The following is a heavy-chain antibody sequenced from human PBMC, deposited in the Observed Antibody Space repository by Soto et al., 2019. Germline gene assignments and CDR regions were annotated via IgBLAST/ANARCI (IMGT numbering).Heavy chain of an antibody. V-gene: IGHV5-51*01. CDR1: GYSFTSYW. CDR3: ARTTGLAAGYYYYAMDV. J-gene: IGHJ6*02. D-gene: IGHD6-25*01. Sequence: PGESLKISCKGSGYSFTSYWIGWVRQMPGKGLEWMGIIYPGDSDTRYSPSFQGQVTISADKSINTAYLQWSSLKASDTAMYYCARTTGLAAGYYYYAMDVWGQGTKVTVSS. CDR2: IYPGDSDT.